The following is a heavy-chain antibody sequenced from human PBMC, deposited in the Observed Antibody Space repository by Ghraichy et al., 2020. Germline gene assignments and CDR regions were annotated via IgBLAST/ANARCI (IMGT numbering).Heavy chain of an antibody. J-gene: IGHJ4*02. V-gene: IGHV3-23*01. Sequence: GESLNISCAASGFTFSSYAMSWVRQAPGKGLEWVSAISGSGGSTYYADSVKGRFTISRDNSKNTLYLQMNSLRAEDTAVYYCAKIGDSSGLDYWGQGTLVTVSS. CDR1: GFTFSSYA. D-gene: IGHD6-19*01. CDR3: AKIGDSSGLDY. CDR2: ISGSGGST.